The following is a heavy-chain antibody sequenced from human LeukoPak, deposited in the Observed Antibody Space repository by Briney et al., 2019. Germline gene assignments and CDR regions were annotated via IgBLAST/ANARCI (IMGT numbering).Heavy chain of an antibody. CDR3: GRDLGGSGSYYYE. CDR1: GYSISSGYY. Sequence: SETLSLTCAVSGYSISSGYYWGWLRQPPGKGLEWIASIYHTGTTYYNPSLKSRVTISLDTSKYQFSLKLSSVTAADTAVYYCGRDLGGSGSYYYEWGQGTLVTVSS. J-gene: IGHJ4*02. D-gene: IGHD3-10*01. V-gene: IGHV4-38-2*02. CDR2: IYHTGTT.